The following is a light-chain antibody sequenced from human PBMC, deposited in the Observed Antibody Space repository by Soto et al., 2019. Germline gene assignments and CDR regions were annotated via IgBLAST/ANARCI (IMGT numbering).Light chain of an antibody. CDR3: QHYRSYYT. CDR1: QSISSW. V-gene: IGKV1-5*03. J-gene: IGKJ2*01. CDR2: KAS. Sequence: DIQMTQSPSTLSASVGDRVTITCRASQSISSWLAWYQQKPGKAPKLLIYKASSLQSRIPSRFRGSGSGTEFTLTISGLQPDDFATYYCQHYRSYYTFGQGPKVETK.